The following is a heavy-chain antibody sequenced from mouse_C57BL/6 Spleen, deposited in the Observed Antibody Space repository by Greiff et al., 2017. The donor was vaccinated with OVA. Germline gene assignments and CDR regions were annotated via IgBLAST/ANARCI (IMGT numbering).Heavy chain of an antibody. CDR1: GFNIKNTY. V-gene: IGHV14-3*01. J-gene: IGHJ2*01. Sequence: VQLKQSVAELVRPGASVKLSCTASGFNIKNTYMHWVKQRPEQGLEWIGRIDPANGNTKSAPKFQGKATITADTSSNTTYVQRSSLTSEDTAIENWARGGDHYHYFDYWGQGTTLTVSS. D-gene: IGHD5-5*01. CDR3: ARGGDHYHYFDY. CDR2: IDPANGNT.